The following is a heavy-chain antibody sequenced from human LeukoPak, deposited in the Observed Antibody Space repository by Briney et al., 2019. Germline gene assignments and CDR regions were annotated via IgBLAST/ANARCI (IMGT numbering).Heavy chain of an antibody. CDR2: IIPIFGTA. V-gene: IGHV1-69*05. CDR3: ARDRKPYLEALRRGDYFDY. CDR1: GGTFSSYA. D-gene: IGHD3-16*01. J-gene: IGHJ4*02. Sequence: SVKVSCKASGGTFSSYAISWVRQAPGQGLEWMGGIIPIFGTANYAQKFQGRVTMTRDMSTSTVYMELSSLRSEDTAVYYCARDRKPYLEALRRGDYFDYWGQGTLVTVSS.